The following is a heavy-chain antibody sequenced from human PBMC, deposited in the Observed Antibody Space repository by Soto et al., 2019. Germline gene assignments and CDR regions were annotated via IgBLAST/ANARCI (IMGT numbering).Heavy chain of an antibody. CDR1: GGTFGSYT. Sequence: QVQLVQSGAEVKKPGSSVKVSCKASGGTFGSYTISWVRQAPGQGLEWMGRIIPILGIANYAQKIQGRVTITASKPESKAYMELSSLISEDTAVYTCARLSGDSYAVSDDYDMDDWCQGSTVTV. V-gene: IGHV1-69*02. CDR3: ARLSGDSYAVSDDYDMDD. D-gene: IGHD5-18*01. CDR2: IIPILGIA. J-gene: IGHJ6*02.